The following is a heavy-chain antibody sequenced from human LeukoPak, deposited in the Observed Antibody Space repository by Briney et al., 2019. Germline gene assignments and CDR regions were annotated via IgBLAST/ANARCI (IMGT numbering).Heavy chain of an antibody. CDR1: GYSISSGYH. V-gene: IGHV4-38-2*01. CDR2: IYHSGTT. D-gene: IGHD6-25*01. J-gene: IGHJ6*03. Sequence: KPSETLSLTCGVSGYSISSGYHWGWIRQPPGKGLEWIASIYHSGTTYYNPSLKTRVTISVDTSKNQFSLKLSSVTAADTAVYYCARVGSSGNYYYYMDVWGKGTTVTVSS. CDR3: ARVGSSGNYYYYMDV.